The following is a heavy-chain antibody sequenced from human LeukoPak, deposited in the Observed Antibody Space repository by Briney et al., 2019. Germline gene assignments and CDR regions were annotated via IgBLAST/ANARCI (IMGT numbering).Heavy chain of an antibody. D-gene: IGHD5-12*01. V-gene: IGHV4-4*02. Sequence: PSGTLSLTCAVSGGSISSSNWWSWVRQPPGKGLEWIGEIYHSGSTNYNPSLKSRVTISVDKSKNQSSLKLSSVTAADTAVYYCARDIGYSGYDLYYWGQGTLVTVSS. J-gene: IGHJ4*02. CDR2: IYHSGST. CDR1: GGSISSSNW. CDR3: ARDIGYSGYDLYY.